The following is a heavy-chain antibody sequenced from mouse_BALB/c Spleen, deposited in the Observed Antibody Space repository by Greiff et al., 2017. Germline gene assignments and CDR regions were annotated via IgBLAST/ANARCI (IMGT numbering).Heavy chain of an antibody. V-gene: IGHV1-69*02. J-gene: IGHJ4*01. D-gene: IGHD4-1*01. Sequence: QVQLQQPGAELVKPGASVKLSCKASGYTFTSYWMHWVKQRPGQGLEWIGEIDPSDSYTNYNQKFKGKATLTVDKSSSTAYMQLSSLTSEDSAVYYCARFPTNWDHYATDYWGQGTSVTVSS. CDR2: IDPSDSYT. CDR1: GYTFTSYW. CDR3: ARFPTNWDHYATDY.